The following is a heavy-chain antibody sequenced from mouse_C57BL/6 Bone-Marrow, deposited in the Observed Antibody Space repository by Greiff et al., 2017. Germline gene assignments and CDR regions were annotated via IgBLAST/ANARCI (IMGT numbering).Heavy chain of an antibody. Sequence: VQLQQSGAELARPGASVKLSCKASGYTFTSYGISWVKQRTGQGLEWIGEIYPRSGNTYYNEKFKGKGTLTADKSSSTAYMELRSLTSEDSAVYFCAREGITTVVATRYYFDYWGQGTTLTVSS. J-gene: IGHJ2*01. CDR1: GYTFTSYG. CDR2: IYPRSGNT. CDR3: AREGITTVVATRYYFDY. D-gene: IGHD1-1*01. V-gene: IGHV1-81*01.